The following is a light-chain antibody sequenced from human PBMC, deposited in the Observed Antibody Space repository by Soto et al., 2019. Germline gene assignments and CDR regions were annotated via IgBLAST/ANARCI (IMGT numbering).Light chain of an antibody. J-gene: IGKJ3*01. Sequence: EIVLTQSPGTLSLSPGEGATLSCRASENVYINSLAWYQQKPGQPPRLLIYGAATRASAVPDRFSGSGSGAVFTLTITGLEPEDFAVYYCQQYGTSPLTFGPGTRVD. V-gene: IGKV3-20*01. CDR1: ENVYINS. CDR2: GAA. CDR3: QQYGTSPLT.